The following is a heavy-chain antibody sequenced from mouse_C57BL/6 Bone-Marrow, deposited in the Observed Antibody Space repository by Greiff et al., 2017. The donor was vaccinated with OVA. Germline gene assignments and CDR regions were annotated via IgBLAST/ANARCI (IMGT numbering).Heavy chain of an antibody. Sequence: VQLQQSGAELVRPGASVKLSCTASGFNITDDYMHWVKQRPEQGLEWIGWIDPENGDTEYASKFQGKATITADTSSNTAYLQLSSLTSEDTAVYYCTSYGNYDYAMDYWGQGTSVTVSS. CDR3: TSYGNYDYAMDY. D-gene: IGHD2-1*01. CDR1: GFNITDDY. V-gene: IGHV14-4*01. CDR2: IDPENGDT. J-gene: IGHJ4*01.